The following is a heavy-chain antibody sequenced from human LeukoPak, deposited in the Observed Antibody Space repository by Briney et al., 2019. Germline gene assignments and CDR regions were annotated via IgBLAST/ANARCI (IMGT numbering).Heavy chain of an antibody. V-gene: IGHV3-30*03. CDR2: ISYDGSTK. D-gene: IGHD3-9*01. J-gene: IGHJ1*01. Sequence: GRSLRLSCAASGFIFENYGMHWVRQAPGQGLQWVAVISYDGSTKYYGDSVKGRFTISRDNSKNTLFLELNSLRAEDTAVYYCATDAYFDMRGGPRRWGQGTLVSVSS. CDR3: ATDAYFDMRGGPRR. CDR1: GFIFENYG.